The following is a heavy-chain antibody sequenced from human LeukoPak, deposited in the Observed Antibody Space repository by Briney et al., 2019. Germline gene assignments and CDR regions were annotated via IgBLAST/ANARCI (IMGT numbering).Heavy chain of an antibody. CDR3: ARYSGTGYGMYYFDY. V-gene: IGHV4-39*01. J-gene: IGHJ4*02. D-gene: IGHD1-1*01. CDR2: IYYSGSS. Sequence: PSETLSLTCTVSGGSINSNTYYWGWIRQPPGKGLEWIGTIYYSGSSYYNPSLKSRVTISVDTSKNQFSLRLSSVTAADTAVYYCARYSGTGYGMYYFDYWGQGTLVTVSS. CDR1: GGSINSNTYY.